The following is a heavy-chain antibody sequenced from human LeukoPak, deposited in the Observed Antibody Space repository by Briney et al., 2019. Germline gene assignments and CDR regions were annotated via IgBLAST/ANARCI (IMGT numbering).Heavy chain of an antibody. D-gene: IGHD3-10*01. CDR2: ISAYKGNT. V-gene: IGHV1-18*01. J-gene: IGHJ4*02. Sequence: ASVKVSCKASGYTFTSYGISWVRQAPEQGLEWMGWISAYKGNTNYAQKLQGRVTMTTDTSTSTAYMELSSLRSDDTAVYYCAGDQLLWFGELLQTFDYWGQGTLVTVSS. CDR1: GYTFTSYG. CDR3: AGDQLLWFGELLQTFDY.